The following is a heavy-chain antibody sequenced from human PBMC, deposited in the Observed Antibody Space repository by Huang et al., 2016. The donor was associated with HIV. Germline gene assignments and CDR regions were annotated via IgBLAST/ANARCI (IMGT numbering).Heavy chain of an antibody. V-gene: IGHV4-34*01. D-gene: IGHD3-16*01. CDR3: AREVMISFGGPFDP. CDR2: INHVGNA. J-gene: IGHJ5*02. Sequence: QVQLQQWGAGLLKPSETLSLTCAVYGGSFRRHYWNWIRQSPGKGLEWIGQINHVGNANYNPSLESIVTMSVGTSKNQFSLKLISVTGADTVMYYCAREVMISFGGPFDPWGQGTLVTVSS. CDR1: GGSFRRHY.